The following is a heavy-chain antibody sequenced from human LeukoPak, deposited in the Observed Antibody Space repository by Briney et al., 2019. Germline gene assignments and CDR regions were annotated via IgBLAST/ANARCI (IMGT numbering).Heavy chain of an antibody. Sequence: PGGSLRLSCVASGFTFSSYEMNWVRQAPGKGLEWVSYISSSGSTIYYADSVKGRFTISRDNAKDSLYLQMNSLRAEDTAVYYCARGFLGPFDYWGQGTLVTVSS. D-gene: IGHD2-21*01. CDR3: ARGFLGPFDY. J-gene: IGHJ4*02. CDR1: GFTFSSYE. V-gene: IGHV3-48*03. CDR2: ISSSGSTI.